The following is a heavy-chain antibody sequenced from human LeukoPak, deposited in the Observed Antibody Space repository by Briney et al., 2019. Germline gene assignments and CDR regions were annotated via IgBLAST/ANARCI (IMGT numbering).Heavy chain of an antibody. J-gene: IGHJ4*02. V-gene: IGHV3-15*01. CDR3: STDSGLRYFDWLFGDY. D-gene: IGHD3-9*01. Sequence: KTGGPLRLSCAASGFTFSNAWVSWVRQAPGKGLEWVGRIKRKTDGGTTDYAAPVKGRFTISRDDSKNMLYLRMNSLKTEDTAVYYCSTDSGLRYFDWLFGDYWGQGTLVTVSS. CDR2: IKRKTDGGTT. CDR1: GFTFSNAW.